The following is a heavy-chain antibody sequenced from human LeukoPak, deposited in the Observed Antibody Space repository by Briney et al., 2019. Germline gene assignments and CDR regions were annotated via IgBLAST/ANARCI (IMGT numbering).Heavy chain of an antibody. D-gene: IGHD3-22*01. CDR2: ISGSSSNI. CDR1: GFTFPSYN. CDR3: VRDHYYDASGNG. J-gene: IGHJ4*02. V-gene: IGHV3-48*01. Sequence: GGSLRLSCAASGFTFPSYNMNWVRQAPGKGLEWISYISGSSSNIFYADSAKGRFTVSRDNVKNALYLQLSSLRAEDTAVYYCVRDHYYDASGNGWGQGTLVTVSS.